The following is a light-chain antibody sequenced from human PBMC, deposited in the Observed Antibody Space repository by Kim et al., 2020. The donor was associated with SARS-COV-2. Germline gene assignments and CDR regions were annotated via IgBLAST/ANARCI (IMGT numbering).Light chain of an antibody. CDR1: ESVGTY. Sequence: EIMLTQSPATLSLSAGERATLSCRASESVGTYFSWYQQKPGQAPRLLIYDAVNRATGVPPRFSGSGSETDFTLNINRLDPEDFGVYYRQQRRSWTPLSFGGGTTVEF. J-gene: IGKJ4*01. CDR2: DAV. V-gene: IGKV3-11*01. CDR3: QQRRSWTPLS.